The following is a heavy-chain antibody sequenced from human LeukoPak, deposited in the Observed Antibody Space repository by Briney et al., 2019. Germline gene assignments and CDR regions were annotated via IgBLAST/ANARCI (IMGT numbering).Heavy chain of an antibody. CDR3: TTDYCSSTSCAWYYYDSSGY. Sequence: PGGSLRLSCAASRFTFTNAWMSWVRQAPGKGLEWVGRIKSKTDGGTTDYAAPVKGRFTISRDDSKNTLYLQMNSLKTEDTAVYYCTTDYCSSTSCAWYYYDSSGYWGQGTLVTVSS. J-gene: IGHJ4*02. D-gene: IGHD3-22*01. CDR1: RFTFTNAW. CDR2: IKSKTDGGTT. V-gene: IGHV3-15*01.